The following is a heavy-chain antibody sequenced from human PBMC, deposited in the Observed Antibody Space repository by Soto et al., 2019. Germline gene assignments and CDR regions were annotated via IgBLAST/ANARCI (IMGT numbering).Heavy chain of an antibody. CDR2: ISSSSSYI. J-gene: IGHJ6*03. V-gene: IGHV3-21*01. Sequence: GGSLRVSXAASGFTFSSYSMNWVSKAPGKGLEWVSSISSSSSYIYYADSVKGRFTISRDNAKNSLYLQMNSLRAEDTAVYYCARDHLDYCDYGLVFNYYYYMDVWGKGTTVTVSS. D-gene: IGHD4-17*01. CDR3: ARDHLDYCDYGLVFNYYYYMDV. CDR1: GFTFSSYS.